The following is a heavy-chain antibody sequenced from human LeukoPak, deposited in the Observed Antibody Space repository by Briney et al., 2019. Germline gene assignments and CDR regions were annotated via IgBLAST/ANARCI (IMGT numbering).Heavy chain of an antibody. CDR1: GFTFDDYA. V-gene: IGHV3-43*02. CDR2: ISGDGGST. D-gene: IGHD6-19*01. J-gene: IGHJ4*02. Sequence: PGGSLRLSCAASGFTFDDYAMHWVRQAPGKGLEWVSLISGDGGSTYYADSVKGRFTISRDNSRNSRYLQMNSLRTGDTALYHCAKDRGWYDYWGQGTLVTVSS. CDR3: AKDRGWYDY.